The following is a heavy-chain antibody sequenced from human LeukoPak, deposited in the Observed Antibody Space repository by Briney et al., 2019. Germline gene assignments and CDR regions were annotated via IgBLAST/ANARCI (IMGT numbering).Heavy chain of an antibody. CDR3: ASLGGVVVMEYYFDY. Sequence: GGSLRLSCAASGFTFSDHYMDWVRQAPGKGLEWVAVISYDGSNKYYADSVKGRFTISRDNSKNTLYLQMNSLRAEDTAVYYCASLGGVVVMEYYFDYWGQGTLVTVSS. J-gene: IGHJ4*02. D-gene: IGHD3-22*01. V-gene: IGHV3-30-3*01. CDR1: GFTFSDHY. CDR2: ISYDGSNK.